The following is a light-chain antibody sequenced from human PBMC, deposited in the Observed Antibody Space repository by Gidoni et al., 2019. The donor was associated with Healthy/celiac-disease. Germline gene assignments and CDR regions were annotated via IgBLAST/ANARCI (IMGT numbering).Light chain of an antibody. CDR1: SSDVGGYNY. CDR3: SSYTSSSTDVV. Sequence: QSALTQPASVSGSPGQSITISCTGTSSDVGGYNYVSWYQKHPGKAPKLMIYDVSNRPSGVSNRFSGSKSGNTASLTISGLQAEDEADYDCSSYTSSSTDVVFGGGTKLTVL. J-gene: IGLJ2*01. CDR2: DVS. V-gene: IGLV2-14*01.